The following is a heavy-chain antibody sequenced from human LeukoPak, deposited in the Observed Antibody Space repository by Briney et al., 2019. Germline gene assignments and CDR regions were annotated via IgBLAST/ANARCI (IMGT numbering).Heavy chain of an antibody. D-gene: IGHD2-2*01. V-gene: IGHV4-61*08. J-gene: IGHJ5*02. CDR3: ARAEVDCSSTSCANWFDP. CDR1: GGSISSGDYY. Sequence: SETLSLTCTVSGGSISSGDYYWSWIRQPPGKGLEWIGYIYYSGSTNYNPSLKSRVTISVDTSKNQFSLKLSSVTAADTAVYYCARAEVDCSSTSCANWFDPWGQGTLVTVSS. CDR2: IYYSGST.